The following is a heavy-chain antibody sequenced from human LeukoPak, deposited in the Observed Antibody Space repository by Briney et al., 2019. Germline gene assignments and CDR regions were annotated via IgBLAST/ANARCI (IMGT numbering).Heavy chain of an antibody. V-gene: IGHV1-2*02. J-gene: IGHJ4*02. D-gene: IGHD6-13*01. CDR3: ARDRATSSWSPMGFDY. CDR2: INPNSGGT. Sequence: ASVKVSCKASGYTFTGYYMHWVRQAPGQGLEWMGWINPNSGGTNYAQKFQGRVTMTRDTSISTAYMELSRLRSDDTAVYYCARDRATSSWSPMGFDYWGQGTLVTVSS. CDR1: GYTFTGYY.